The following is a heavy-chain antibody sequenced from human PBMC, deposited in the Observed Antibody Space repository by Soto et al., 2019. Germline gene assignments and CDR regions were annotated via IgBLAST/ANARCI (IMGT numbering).Heavy chain of an antibody. CDR2: ISAHSGNT. CDR1: GYAFTTYG. V-gene: IGHV1-18*01. D-gene: IGHD1-1*01. Sequence: QVHLVQSGAEVKKPGASVKVSCKGSGYAFTTYGITWVRQAPGQGLEGMGWISAHSGNTNYAQTLQGRVTVTRDTSKSTAYMDLRSLRSDDTAVYYCARGRYGDYWGQGALVTVSS. J-gene: IGHJ4*02. CDR3: ARGRYGDY.